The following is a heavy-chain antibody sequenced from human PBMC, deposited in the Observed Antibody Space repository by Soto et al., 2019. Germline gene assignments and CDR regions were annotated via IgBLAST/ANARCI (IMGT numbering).Heavy chain of an antibody. J-gene: IGHJ4*02. CDR3: ARVRGSYSLYYFDY. V-gene: IGHV3-21*01. Sequence: EVPLVESGGGLDKPGGSLRLSCAASGFTFSSYSMNWVRQAPGKGLAWVSSISSSSSYIYYADSVKGRFTISRDNAKNSLYLQMNSLRAEDTAVYYCARVRGSYSLYYFDYWGQGTLVTVSS. CDR2: ISSSSSYI. CDR1: GFTFSSYS. D-gene: IGHD1-26*01.